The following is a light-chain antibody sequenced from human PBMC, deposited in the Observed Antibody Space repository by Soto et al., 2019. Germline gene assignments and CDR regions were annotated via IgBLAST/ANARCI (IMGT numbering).Light chain of an antibody. Sequence: QSALTQPASVSGSPGQSITISCTGTSGDVGGYNYVSWYQQHPGKAPKLMIYEVSNWPSGVSNRFSGSKSGNTASLTISGLQAEDEADYYCSSYTSSNTYVXGTGTKVTV. V-gene: IGLV2-14*01. CDR2: EVS. J-gene: IGLJ1*01. CDR1: SGDVGGYNY. CDR3: SSYTSSNTYV.